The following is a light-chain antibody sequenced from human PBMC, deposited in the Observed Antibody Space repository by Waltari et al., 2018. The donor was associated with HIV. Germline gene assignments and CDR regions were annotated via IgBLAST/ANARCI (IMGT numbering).Light chain of an antibody. CDR3: AAWDDSLSGYV. V-gene: IGLV1-47*01. CDR1: SSNIGSQN. CDR2: RNN. Sequence: QSVLTQPPSASGTPGQRVTISCSGRSSNIGSQNVYWYQQLPGTAPKLLIYRNNQLPSGVPDRFSGSKSGTSASLSISGLRSEDEAYYYCAAWDDSLSGYVFGTGTKVTVL. J-gene: IGLJ1*01.